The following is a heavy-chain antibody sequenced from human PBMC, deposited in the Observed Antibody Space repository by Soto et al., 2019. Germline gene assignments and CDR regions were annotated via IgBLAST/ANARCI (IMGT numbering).Heavy chain of an antibody. CDR1: GFTFSNYA. D-gene: IGHD6-6*01. Sequence: RRLSCAGSGFTFSNYAMSWVRQAPGKGLEWVSAISSAVNTYYADSVKGRFTISRDNSKNTLSLQMNSLRAEDTAVYYCAKQVRDGTSSPYYFDYWGQGXLVTV. CDR3: AKQVRDGTSSPYYFDY. J-gene: IGHJ4*02. V-gene: IGHV3-23*01. CDR2: ISSAVNT.